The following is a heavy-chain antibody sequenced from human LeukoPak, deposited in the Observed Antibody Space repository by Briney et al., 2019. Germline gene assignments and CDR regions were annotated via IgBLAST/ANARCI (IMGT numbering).Heavy chain of an antibody. V-gene: IGHV1-2*02. J-gene: IGHJ5*02. CDR3: ARDPAGVAAAFTLNWFDP. Sequence: GASVKVSCKASGYTFTGYYMHWVRQAPGQELEWMGWINPNSGGTNYAQKFQGRVTMTRDTSISTAYMELSRLRSDDTAVYYCARDPAGVAAAFTLNWFDPWGQGTLVTVSS. CDR1: GYTFTGYY. CDR2: INPNSGGT. D-gene: IGHD6-13*01.